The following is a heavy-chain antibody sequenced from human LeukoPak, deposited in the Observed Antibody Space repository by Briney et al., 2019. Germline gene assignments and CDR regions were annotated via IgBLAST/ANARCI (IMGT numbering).Heavy chain of an antibody. D-gene: IGHD3-22*01. J-gene: IGHJ4*02. CDR1: RFTFDDYS. CDR3: TKVARNSSWPYFDS. CDR2: ISWDGGAT. V-gene: IGHV3-43*01. Sequence: GGSLRLSCAASRFTFDDYSIHWVRQPPGKGLEWISLISWDGGATYYADSVKGRFTVSRDKSKNSLFLQMNSVITEDAAFYYCTKVARNSSWPYFDSWGQGTLVTVSS.